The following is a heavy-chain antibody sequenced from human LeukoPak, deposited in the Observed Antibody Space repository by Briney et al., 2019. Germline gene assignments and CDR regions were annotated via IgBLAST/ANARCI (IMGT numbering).Heavy chain of an antibody. V-gene: IGHV3-23*01. CDR2: ISGSGGST. CDR1: GFTFSRFW. CDR3: AKDLQKAVIAARRLGGFDP. D-gene: IGHD6-6*01. J-gene: IGHJ5*02. Sequence: GGSLRLSCAASGFTFSRFWMHWVRQAPGKGLEWVSAISGSGGSTYYADSVKGRFTISRDNSKNTLYLQMNSLRAEDTAVYYCAKDLQKAVIAARRLGGFDPWGQGTLVTVSS.